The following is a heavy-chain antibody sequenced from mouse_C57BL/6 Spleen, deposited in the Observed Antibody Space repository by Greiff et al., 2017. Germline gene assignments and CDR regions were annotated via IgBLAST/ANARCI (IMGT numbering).Heavy chain of an antibody. Sequence: QVQLQQPGAELVMPGASVKLSCKASGYTFTSYWMHWVKQRPGQGLEWIGEIDPSDSYTNYNQKFKGKSTLTVDKSSSTAYMQLSSLTSEDSAVYYCARGYSNFLYAMDYWGQGTSVTGSS. J-gene: IGHJ4*01. CDR1: GYTFTSYW. D-gene: IGHD2-5*01. CDR3: ARGYSNFLYAMDY. CDR2: IDPSDSYT. V-gene: IGHV1-69*01.